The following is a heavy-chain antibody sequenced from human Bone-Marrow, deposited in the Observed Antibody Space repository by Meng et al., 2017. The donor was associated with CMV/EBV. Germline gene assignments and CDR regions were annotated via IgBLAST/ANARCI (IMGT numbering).Heavy chain of an antibody. D-gene: IGHD5-18*01. CDR1: GGSFSGYY. CDR3: ASTRGRPRGYSYGHPGGMDV. J-gene: IGHJ6*02. V-gene: IGHV4-34*01. Sequence: LRLSCAVYGGSFSGYYWSWIRQPPGKGLEWIGEINHSGSTNYNPSLKSRVTISVDTSKNQFSLKLSSVTAADTAVYYCASTRGRPRGYSYGHPGGMDVWGQGTTVTVSS. CDR2: INHSGST.